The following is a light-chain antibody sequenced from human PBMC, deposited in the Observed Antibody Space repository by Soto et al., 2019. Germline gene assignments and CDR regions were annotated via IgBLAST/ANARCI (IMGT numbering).Light chain of an antibody. CDR1: QSVSSSY. J-gene: IGKJ1*01. Sequence: EIVLTQSPGTQSLSPGERATLSCRASQSVSSSYLAWYQQKPGQAPRLLIYGTSSRATAIPDRFSGSGSGTDFTLTISRLEPEDFAVYYCQQYGSSSWTFGQGTKVEIK. V-gene: IGKV3-20*01. CDR2: GTS. CDR3: QQYGSSSWT.